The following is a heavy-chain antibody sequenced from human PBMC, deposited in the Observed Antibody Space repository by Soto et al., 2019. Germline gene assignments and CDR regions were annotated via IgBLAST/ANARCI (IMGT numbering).Heavy chain of an antibody. D-gene: IGHD2-2*01. CDR2: INPSGGST. CDR1: GYTFTSYY. CDR3: ARGPIVVVPAALIAAPFDY. Sequence: QVQLVQSGAEVKKPGASVKVSCKASGYTFTSYYMHWVRQAPGQGLEWMGIINPSGGSTSYAQKFQGRVTMTRDTSTRTVYMELSSLRSEDTAVYYCARGPIVVVPAALIAAPFDYWGQGTLVTVSS. V-gene: IGHV1-46*01. J-gene: IGHJ4*02.